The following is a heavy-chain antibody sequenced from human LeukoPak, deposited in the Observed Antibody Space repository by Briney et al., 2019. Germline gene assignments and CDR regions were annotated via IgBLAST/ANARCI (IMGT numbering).Heavy chain of an antibody. CDR2: IYHSGST. Sequence: SETLSLTCTVSGGSISSGGYYWSWIRQPPGKGLEWIGYIYHSGSTYYNPSLKSRVTISVDRSKNQFSLKLSSVTAADTAVYYCARSRSVTNDAFDIWGQGTMVTVSS. V-gene: IGHV4-30-2*01. CDR1: GGSISSGGYY. D-gene: IGHD4-11*01. CDR3: ARSRSVTNDAFDI. J-gene: IGHJ3*02.